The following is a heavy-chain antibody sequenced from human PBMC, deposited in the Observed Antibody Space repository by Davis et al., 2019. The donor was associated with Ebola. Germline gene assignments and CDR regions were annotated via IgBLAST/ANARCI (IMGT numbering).Heavy chain of an antibody. CDR1: GCSLSISSHY. J-gene: IGHJ4*02. Sequence: SETLSLTCTVSGCSLSISSHYCGWIRQPPGKGLEWIGEIYHSGSTNYNPSLKSRVTISVDKSKNQFSLKLSSVTAADTSVYYCARTTRGSGWFIDYWGQGTLVTVSS. V-gene: IGHV4-39*07. CDR2: IYHSGST. D-gene: IGHD6-19*01. CDR3: ARTTRGSGWFIDY.